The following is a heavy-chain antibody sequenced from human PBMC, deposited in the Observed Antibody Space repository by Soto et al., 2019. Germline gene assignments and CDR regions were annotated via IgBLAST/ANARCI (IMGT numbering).Heavy chain of an antibody. CDR1: GGSISSSSYY. D-gene: IGHD3-3*01. CDR2: IYYSGST. Sequence: SETLSLTCTVSGGSISSSSYYWGWIRQPPGKGLEWIGSIYYSGSTYYNPSLKSRVTISVDTSKNQFSLKLSSVTAADTAVYYCARTYYDFWSGNPLWYFDYWGQGTLVTVSS. CDR3: ARTYYDFWSGNPLWYFDY. V-gene: IGHV4-39*01. J-gene: IGHJ4*02.